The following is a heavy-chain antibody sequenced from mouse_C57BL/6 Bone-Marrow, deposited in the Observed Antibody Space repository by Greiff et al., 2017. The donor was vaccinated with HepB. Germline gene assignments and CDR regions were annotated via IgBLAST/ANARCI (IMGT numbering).Heavy chain of an antibody. D-gene: IGHD1-1*01. CDR1: GYSITSGYY. CDR3: AREDYGSVY. V-gene: IGHV3-6*01. Sequence: VQLQQSGPGLVKPSQSLSLTCSVTGYSITSGYYWNWIRQFPGNKLEWMGYISYDGSNNYNPSLKNRISITRDTSKNQFFLKLKSVTTEDTATYYCAREDYGSVYWGQGTTLTVSS. CDR2: ISYDGSN. J-gene: IGHJ2*01.